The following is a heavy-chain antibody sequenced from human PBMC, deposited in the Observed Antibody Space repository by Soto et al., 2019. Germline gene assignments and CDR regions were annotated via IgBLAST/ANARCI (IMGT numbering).Heavy chain of an antibody. CDR2: IKGDGSEK. CDR1: GFTFSRYW. J-gene: IGHJ4*02. V-gene: IGHV3-7*01. CDR3: AREYY. Sequence: QSGGSLRLSCVASGFTFSRYWTSWVRQAPGKGPEWVASIKGDGSEKNYVDSAKGRFTISRDNAKNSLYLQMNSLRAEDTAVYYCAREYYWGRGTLVTVSS.